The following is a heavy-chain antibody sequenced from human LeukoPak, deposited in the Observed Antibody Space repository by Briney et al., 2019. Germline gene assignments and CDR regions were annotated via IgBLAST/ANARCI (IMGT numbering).Heavy chain of an antibody. CDR2: IIPIFGTA. Sequence: RASVKASCKASGGTFSSYAISWVRQAPGQGLEWMGRIIPIFGTANYAQKFQGRVTITTDESTSTAYMELSSLRSEDTAVYYCARVSQYYDFWSGYLDYWGQGTLVTVSS. CDR3: ARVSQYYDFWSGYLDY. J-gene: IGHJ4*02. CDR1: GGTFSSYA. D-gene: IGHD3-3*01. V-gene: IGHV1-69*05.